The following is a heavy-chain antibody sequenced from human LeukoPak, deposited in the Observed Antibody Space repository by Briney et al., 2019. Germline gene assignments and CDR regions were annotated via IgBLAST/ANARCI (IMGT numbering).Heavy chain of an antibody. CDR2: IYTSGNT. CDR3: ARDGADGGYYVY. CDR1: GFTVGSNY. J-gene: IGHJ4*02. D-gene: IGHD2-15*01. Sequence: GGSLRLSCAASGFTVGSNYMSWVRQAPGKTLEWVSIIYTSGNTYYADSVKGRFTISRDNSKNTLYLQMNSLRAEDTAVYYCARDGADGGYYVYWGQGTLVTVSS. V-gene: IGHV3-53*01.